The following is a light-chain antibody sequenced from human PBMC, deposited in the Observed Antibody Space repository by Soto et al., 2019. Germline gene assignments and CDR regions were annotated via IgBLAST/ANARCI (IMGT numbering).Light chain of an antibody. CDR2: LNSDGSH. CDR1: SGHSSYA. CDR3: QTWGTGIHWV. Sequence: QLVLTQSPSASASLGASVKLTCTLSSGHSSYAIAWHQQQPEKGPRYLMKLNSDGSHSKGDGIPDRFSGSSSGAERYLAISSLQSEDEADYYCQTWGTGIHWVFGGGTKHTVL. V-gene: IGLV4-69*01. J-gene: IGLJ3*02.